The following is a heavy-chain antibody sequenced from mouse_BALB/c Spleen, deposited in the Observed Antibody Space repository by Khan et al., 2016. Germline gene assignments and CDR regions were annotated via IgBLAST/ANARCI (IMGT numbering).Heavy chain of an antibody. CDR2: IDPANGNT. D-gene: IGHD1-1*01. V-gene: IGHV14-3*02. CDR1: GFNIKDTY. J-gene: IGHJ1*01. Sequence: VQLKQSGAELVKPGASVKLSCTASGFNIKDTYMHWVQQRPEQGLEWIGRIDPANGNTNYNPKFKGKATITADTSSNTAYLQLSSLTSEDTAVYYCANYASGYWYFDFWGAGTTVTVS. CDR3: ANYASGYWYFDF.